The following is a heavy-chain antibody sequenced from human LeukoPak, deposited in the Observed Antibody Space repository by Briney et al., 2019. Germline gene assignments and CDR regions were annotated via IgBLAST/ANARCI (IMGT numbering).Heavy chain of an antibody. J-gene: IGHJ4*02. D-gene: IGHD2-15*01. CDR3: ARQYCSGGSCCFDY. V-gene: IGHV7-4-1*02. CDR1: GYTFTSYA. Sequence: ASVKVSCKASGYTFTSYAMNWVRQAPGQGLEWMGWINTNTGNPTYAQGFTGRFVFSLDTSVSTAYLQISSLKAEDTAVYYCARQYCSGGSCCFDYWGQGTLVTVSS. CDR2: INTNTGNP.